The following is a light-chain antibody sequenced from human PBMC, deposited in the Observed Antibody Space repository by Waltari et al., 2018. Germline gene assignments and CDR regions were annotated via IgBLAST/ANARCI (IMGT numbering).Light chain of an antibody. Sequence: DIQLTQSPSFLSASVGDRVTITCRSSQGISSDLAWYQQKPGKAPKLLIYAASTLQSGVPSRFSGSGSGTEFTLTISSLQPEDFATYYCQQLNSYPPWTFGQGTKVEIK. CDR3: QQLNSYPPWT. CDR1: QGISSD. J-gene: IGKJ1*01. CDR2: AAS. V-gene: IGKV1-9*01.